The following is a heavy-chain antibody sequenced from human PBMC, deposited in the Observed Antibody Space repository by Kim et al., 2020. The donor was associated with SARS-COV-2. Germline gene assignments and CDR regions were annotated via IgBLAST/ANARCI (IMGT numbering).Heavy chain of an antibody. J-gene: IGHJ4*02. Sequence: HPSRKSRVTISVDKSKNQFSLKLSSVTAADTAVYYCASLNITMIVVVFDYWGQGTLVTVSS. V-gene: IGHV4-4*02. D-gene: IGHD3-22*01. CDR3: ASLNITMIVVVFDY.